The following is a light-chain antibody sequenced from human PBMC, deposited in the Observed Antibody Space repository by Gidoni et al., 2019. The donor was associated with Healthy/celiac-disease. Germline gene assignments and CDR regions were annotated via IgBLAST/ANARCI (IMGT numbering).Light chain of an antibody. CDR3: NSRDSSGNLVV. J-gene: IGLJ2*01. Sequence: SSELTQDPAVSVALGQTVRITCQGDSLRSYYASWYQQKPGQAPVLVIYGKNNRPSGIPDRFSGSSSGNKASLTITGAQAEDEADYYCNSRDSSGNLVVFGGGTKLTVL. CDR2: GKN. CDR1: SLRSYY. V-gene: IGLV3-19*01.